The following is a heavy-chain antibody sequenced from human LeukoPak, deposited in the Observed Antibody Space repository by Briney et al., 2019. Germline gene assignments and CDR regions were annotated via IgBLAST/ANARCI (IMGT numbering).Heavy chain of an antibody. CDR1: GFTFSTYG. J-gene: IGHJ4*02. CDR2: TWYDGSYK. D-gene: IGHD5/OR15-5a*01. V-gene: IGHV3-30*02. Sequence: GGSLRLSCAASGFTFSTYGMHWVRQAPGKRLEWVAVTWYDGSYKYYGDSVKGRFTVSRDNSKNTLFLQMNNLRTEDTAVYYCAKDKSVSADYYFDYWGQGTLVTVSS. CDR3: AKDKSVSADYYFDY.